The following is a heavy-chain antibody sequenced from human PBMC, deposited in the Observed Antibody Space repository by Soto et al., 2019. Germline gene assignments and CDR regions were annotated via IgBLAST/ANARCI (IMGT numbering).Heavy chain of an antibody. Sequence: QVQLQESGPGLVKPSQTLSLTCSVSGASTVSHYHRNWIRQPPGKGLEWMGYIFNSGTTFYNPSLTSRLSISMDTSGNHFSLELRSVTAADTAVYYCALALGPTTGLDYWGQGTLVTVSS. V-gene: IGHV4-31*02. CDR1: GASTVSHYH. CDR3: ALALGPTTGLDY. CDR2: IFNSGTT. D-gene: IGHD1-26*01. J-gene: IGHJ4*02.